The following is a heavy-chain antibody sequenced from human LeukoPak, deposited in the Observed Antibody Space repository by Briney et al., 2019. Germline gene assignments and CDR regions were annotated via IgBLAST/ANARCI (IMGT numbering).Heavy chain of an antibody. J-gene: IGHJ3*02. CDR3: ARGNFDTSSPHVFDI. CDR2: ISSNGGST. CDR1: GFTFSSYS. V-gene: IGHV3-64*01. D-gene: IGHD1-7*01. Sequence: GGSLRLSCAASGFTFSSYSMHWVRQAPGKGLEYVSAISSNGGSTYFANSVKGRFTISRDNSKNTLYLQLGSLRPEDMAVYYCARGNFDTSSPHVFDIWGQGTTVTVSS.